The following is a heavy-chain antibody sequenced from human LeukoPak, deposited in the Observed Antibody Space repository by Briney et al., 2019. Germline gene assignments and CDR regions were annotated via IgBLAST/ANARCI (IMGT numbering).Heavy chain of an antibody. Sequence: GGSLRLSCAASGFTFSSYAMSWVRQAPGKGLEWVSAISGSGGSTYYADSVKGRFTTSRDNSKNTLYLQMNSLRAEDTAVYYCAKNGDFWSGYNWFDPWGQGTLVTVSS. CDR1: GFTFSSYA. CDR2: ISGSGGST. D-gene: IGHD3-3*01. J-gene: IGHJ5*02. V-gene: IGHV3-23*01. CDR3: AKNGDFWSGYNWFDP.